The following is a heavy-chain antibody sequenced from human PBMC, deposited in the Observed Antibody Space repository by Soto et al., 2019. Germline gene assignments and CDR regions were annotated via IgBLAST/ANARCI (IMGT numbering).Heavy chain of an antibody. CDR3: AKDMRWGVVAATPKGAFDI. Sequence: DVQLVESGGGLVQPGRSLRLSCAASGFTFDDYAMHWVRQAPGKGLEWVSGISWNSGSIGYADSVKGRFTISRDNAKNSLYLQMNSLRAEDTALYYCAKDMRWGVVAATPKGAFDIWGQGTMVTVSS. D-gene: IGHD2-15*01. CDR1: GFTFDDYA. V-gene: IGHV3-9*01. CDR2: ISWNSGSI. J-gene: IGHJ3*02.